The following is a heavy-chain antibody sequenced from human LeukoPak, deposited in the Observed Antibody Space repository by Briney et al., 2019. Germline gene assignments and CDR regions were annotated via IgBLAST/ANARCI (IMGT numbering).Heavy chain of an antibody. V-gene: IGHV1-18*01. J-gene: IGHJ4*02. CDR3: ARDQRRYTMVRGVTFNY. CDR1: GYTFTSYG. Sequence: ASVKVSCKASGYTFTSYGISWVRQAPGQGLEWMGWISAYNGNTNYAQKLQGRVTMTTDTSTSTAYMELRSLRSDDTAVYYCARDQRRYTMVRGVTFNYWGQGTLVTVSS. D-gene: IGHD3-10*01. CDR2: ISAYNGNT.